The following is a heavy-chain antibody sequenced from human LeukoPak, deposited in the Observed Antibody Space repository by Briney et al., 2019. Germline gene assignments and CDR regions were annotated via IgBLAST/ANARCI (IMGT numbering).Heavy chain of an antibody. CDR3: AREGAARNFDY. J-gene: IGHJ4*02. D-gene: IGHD6-6*01. CDR1: GGSISSGDYY. CDR2: IYYSGST. V-gene: IGHV4-30-4*08. Sequence: KPSQTLSLTCTVSGGSISSGDYYWSWIRQPPGKGLEWIGYIYYSGSTYYNPSLKSRVTISLDTSQNQFSLKLSSVTAADTAVYYCAREGAARNFDYWGQGILVTVSS.